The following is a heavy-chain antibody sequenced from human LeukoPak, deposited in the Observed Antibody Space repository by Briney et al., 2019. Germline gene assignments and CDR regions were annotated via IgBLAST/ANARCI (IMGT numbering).Heavy chain of an antibody. CDR1: GFTFSSYA. J-gene: IGHJ4*02. Sequence: GGSLRLSCAASGFTFSSYAMTWVRQAPGKGLEWVSGISGSGGATYSADSVKGRFTISRDNAKNSLYLQMSSLRAEDTAVYYCARDRPADYWGQGTLVTVPS. V-gene: IGHV3-23*01. CDR3: ARDRPADY. CDR2: ISGSGGAT.